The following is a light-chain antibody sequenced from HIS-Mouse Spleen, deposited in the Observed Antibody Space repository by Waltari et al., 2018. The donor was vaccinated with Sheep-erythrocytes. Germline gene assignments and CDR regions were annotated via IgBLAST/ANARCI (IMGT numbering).Light chain of an antibody. V-gene: IGKV3-20*01. CDR3: QQYGSSPRT. J-gene: IGKJ1*01. Sequence: SPTAQTTSPEERGILSCRASQSVSSSYLAWYQQKPGQAPRLLIYGASSRATGIPDRFSGSGSGTDFTLTISRLEPEDFAVYYCQQYGSSPRTFGQGTKVEIK. CDR1: QSVSSSY. CDR2: GAS.